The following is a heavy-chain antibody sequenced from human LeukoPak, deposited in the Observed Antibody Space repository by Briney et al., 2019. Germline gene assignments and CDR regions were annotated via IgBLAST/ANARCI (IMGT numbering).Heavy chain of an antibody. V-gene: IGHV4-59*08. D-gene: IGHD3-10*01. CDR3: ARHGENSLYRFDY. J-gene: IGHJ4*02. Sequence: PSETLSLTCTVSGGSISSYFWSWIRQPPGKGLEWIGYFYYSGSTSYNPSLKSRGTISVDTSKNQFSLKLRSVTAADTAVYYCARHGENSLYRFDYWGQSTLLTVSS. CDR2: FYYSGST. CDR1: GGSISSYF.